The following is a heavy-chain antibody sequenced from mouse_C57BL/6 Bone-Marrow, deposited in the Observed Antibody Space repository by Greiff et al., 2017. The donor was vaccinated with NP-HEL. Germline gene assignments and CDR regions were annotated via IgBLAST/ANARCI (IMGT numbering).Heavy chain of an antibody. CDR2: IYPRSGNT. V-gene: IGHV1-81*01. CDR3: ARWDYGSSYWSYYYAMDY. CDR1: GYTFTSYG. Sequence: QVQLQQSGAELARPGASVKLSCKASGYTFTSYGISWVKQRTGQGLEWIGEIYPRSGNTYYNEKFKGKATLTADKSSSTAYMELRSLTSEDSAVYFCARWDYGSSYWSYYYAMDYWGQGTSVTVSS. D-gene: IGHD1-1*01. J-gene: IGHJ4*01.